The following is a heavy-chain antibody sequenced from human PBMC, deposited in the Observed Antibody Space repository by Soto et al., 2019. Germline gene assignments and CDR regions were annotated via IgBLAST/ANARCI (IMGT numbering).Heavy chain of an antibody. J-gene: IGHJ4*02. CDR3: ARRRIAVAGLLDY. D-gene: IGHD6-19*01. V-gene: IGHV4-39*01. Sequence: SETLSLTCTVSGGSISSSSYYWGWIRQPPGKGLEWIGIIYYIGSTYYNPSLKIRVTISVDTSKNQFSLKLSSVTAADTAVYYCARRRIAVAGLLDYWGQGTLVTVSS. CDR1: GGSISSSSYY. CDR2: IYYIGST.